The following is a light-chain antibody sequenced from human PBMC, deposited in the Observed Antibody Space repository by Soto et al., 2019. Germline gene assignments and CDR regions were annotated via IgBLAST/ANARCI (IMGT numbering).Light chain of an antibody. V-gene: IGKV1-9*01. CDR2: AAS. Sequence: DIQFTQSPSFLSASVGNRVTITCRASQGISSYLAWYQQKPGKAPKLLIYAASTLQSGVPSRFSGSESGTEFTLTISSLQPEDFATYYCQQYNSYPLTFGGGTKVDIK. J-gene: IGKJ4*01. CDR3: QQYNSYPLT. CDR1: QGISSY.